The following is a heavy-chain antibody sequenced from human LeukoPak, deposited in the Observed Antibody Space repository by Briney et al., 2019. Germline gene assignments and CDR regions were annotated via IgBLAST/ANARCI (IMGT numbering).Heavy chain of an antibody. Sequence: ASVKVSCKASGYTFTSYYMHWVRQAPGQGLEWMGIINPSGGSTSYAQKFQGRVTMTRDTSTSTVYMELSSLRSEDTAVHYCARAEQLAEFDYWGQGTLVTVSS. CDR1: GYTFTSYY. D-gene: IGHD6-6*01. V-gene: IGHV1-46*01. J-gene: IGHJ4*02. CDR3: ARAEQLAEFDY. CDR2: INPSGGST.